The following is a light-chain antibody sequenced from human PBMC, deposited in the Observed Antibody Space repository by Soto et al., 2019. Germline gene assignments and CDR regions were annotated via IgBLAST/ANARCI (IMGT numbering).Light chain of an antibody. V-gene: IGKV1-39*01. CDR3: QQLESYPST. J-gene: IGKJ4*01. Sequence: DIQMTQSPSSLSASVGDRVTIPXRASQGINSFLSWYQKRPGKAPYLXIYSASTLQSGVPSRFSGSGSGTDFTLTISSLQPEDFATYYCQQLESYPSTFGGGTKVDIK. CDR2: SAS. CDR1: QGINSF.